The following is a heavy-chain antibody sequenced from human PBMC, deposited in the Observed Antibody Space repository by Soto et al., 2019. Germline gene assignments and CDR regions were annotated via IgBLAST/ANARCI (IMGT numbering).Heavy chain of an antibody. CDR2: ISYDGSNK. V-gene: IGHV3-30-3*01. D-gene: IGHD2-2*01. CDR1: GFTFSSYA. CDR3: ARVRGVYCSSTSCYGMDV. J-gene: IGHJ6*02. Sequence: QVQLVESGGGVVQPGRSLRLSCAASGFTFSSYAMHWVRQAPGKGLEGVAVISYDGSNKYYADSVKGRFTISRDNSKNTLYLQMNSLRAEDTAVYYCARVRGVYCSSTSCYGMDVWGQGTTVTVSS.